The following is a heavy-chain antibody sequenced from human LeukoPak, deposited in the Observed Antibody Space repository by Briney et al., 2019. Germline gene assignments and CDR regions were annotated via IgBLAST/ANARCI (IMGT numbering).Heavy chain of an antibody. V-gene: IGHV1-69*13. CDR1: GGTFSSYA. Sequence: SVKVSCKASGGTFSSYAISWVRQAPGQGLEWMGGVIPIFGTANYAQKFQGRVTITADESTSTAYMELSSLRSEDTAVYYCARVVYDNSGYYFDYWGQGTLVTVSS. CDR3: ARVVYDNSGYYFDY. J-gene: IGHJ4*02. CDR2: VIPIFGTA. D-gene: IGHD3-22*01.